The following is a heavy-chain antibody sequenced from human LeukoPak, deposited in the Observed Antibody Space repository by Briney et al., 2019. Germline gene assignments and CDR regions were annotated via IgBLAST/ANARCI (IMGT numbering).Heavy chain of an antibody. Sequence: SETLSLTCAVYGGSFSGYYWSWIRQPPGKGLEWIGEINHSGSTNYNPSLKSRVTISVDTSKNQFSLKLSSVTAADTAVYYCAGSYDILTGTDYWGQGTLVTVSS. V-gene: IGHV4-34*01. CDR3: AGSYDILTGTDY. CDR2: INHSGST. CDR1: GGSFSGYY. D-gene: IGHD3-9*01. J-gene: IGHJ4*02.